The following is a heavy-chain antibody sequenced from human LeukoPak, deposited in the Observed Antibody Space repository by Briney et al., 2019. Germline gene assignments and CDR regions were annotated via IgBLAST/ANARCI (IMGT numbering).Heavy chain of an antibody. CDR3: ARDFEYSSGWYGQDYYYYMDV. CDR2: IYTSGST. Sequence: PSETLSLTCTVSGGSISSGSYYWRWIRQPAGKGLEWIGRIYTSGSTNYNPALKSRVTISVDTSKNQFSLKLSSVTAADTAVYYCARDFEYSSGWYGQDYYYYMDVWSKGTTVTVSS. CDR1: GGSISSGSYY. V-gene: IGHV4-61*02. D-gene: IGHD6-19*01. J-gene: IGHJ6*03.